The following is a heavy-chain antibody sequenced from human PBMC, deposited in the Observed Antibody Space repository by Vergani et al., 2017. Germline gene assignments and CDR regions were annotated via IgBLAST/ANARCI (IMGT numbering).Heavy chain of an antibody. D-gene: IGHD2-21*01. J-gene: IGHJ4*02. Sequence: QLQLQESGPGLVKPSETLSLTCTVSGGSISSSSYYWGWIRQPPGKGLEWIGSIYYSGNTYYNSSLKSRVTISVDTSKNQFSLRLSSVTAADTAVYYCAKGRGGACFDYWGQGTLVTVSS. CDR2: IYYSGNT. CDR1: GGSISSSSYY. V-gene: IGHV4-39*01. CDR3: AKGRGGACFDY.